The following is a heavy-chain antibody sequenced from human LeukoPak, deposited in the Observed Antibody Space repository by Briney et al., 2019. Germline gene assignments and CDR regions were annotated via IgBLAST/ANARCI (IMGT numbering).Heavy chain of an antibody. Sequence: SETLSLTCTVSGGSISSYYWSWIRQPPGKGLEWIGHIYYSGSTNYNPSLKSRVTISVDTSKNQFSLKLSSVTAADTAVYYCAGREYYYDSSGSARDYWGQGTLVTVSS. D-gene: IGHD3-22*01. CDR2: IYYSGST. V-gene: IGHV4-59*01. J-gene: IGHJ4*02. CDR1: GGSISSYY. CDR3: AGREYYYDSSGSARDY.